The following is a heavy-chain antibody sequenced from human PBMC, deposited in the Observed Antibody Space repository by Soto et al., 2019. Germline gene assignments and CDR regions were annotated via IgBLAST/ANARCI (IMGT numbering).Heavy chain of an antibody. CDR3: AKRASPDYSNYGYYYYYMDV. V-gene: IGHV3-23*01. CDR2: ISGSGGST. J-gene: IGHJ6*03. CDR1: GFTFSSYA. D-gene: IGHD4-4*01. Sequence: GGSLRLSCAASGFTFSSYAVSWVRQAPGKGLEWVSAISGSGGSTYYADSVKGRFTISRDNSKNTLYLQMNSLRAEDTAVYYCAKRASPDYSNYGYYYYYMDVWGKGTTVTVSS.